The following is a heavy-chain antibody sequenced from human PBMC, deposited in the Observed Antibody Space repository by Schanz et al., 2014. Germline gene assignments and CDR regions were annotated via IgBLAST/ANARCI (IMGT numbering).Heavy chain of an antibody. J-gene: IGHJ6*01. V-gene: IGHV3-23*04. Sequence: EVQLVESGGGLVKPGESLRLSCAASGFIFSAYTMNWVRQAPGKGLDWVSAINGNGGITYYADPVKGRFTISRDNSKNTLYLQMKSLRVEDTAVYYCVKDPDKYNWNDVEGMDVWGPGTTVTVSS. CDR1: GFIFSAYT. CDR3: VKDPDKYNWNDVEGMDV. CDR2: INGNGGIT. D-gene: IGHD1-1*01.